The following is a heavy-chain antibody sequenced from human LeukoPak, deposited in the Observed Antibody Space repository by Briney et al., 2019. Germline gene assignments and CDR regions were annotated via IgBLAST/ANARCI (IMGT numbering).Heavy chain of an antibody. Sequence: GGSLRLSCAASGFTFSDYNMRWVRQAPGKGLEWVSSISRSGSTKYYADSVKGRFTISRDNAKNSLFLQMNSLRAEDTAVYYCARGYSAFDIWGQGAMVTVSS. V-gene: IGHV3-11*01. CDR3: ARGYSAFDI. CDR2: ISRSGSTK. CDR1: GFTFSDYN. D-gene: IGHD2-15*01. J-gene: IGHJ3*02.